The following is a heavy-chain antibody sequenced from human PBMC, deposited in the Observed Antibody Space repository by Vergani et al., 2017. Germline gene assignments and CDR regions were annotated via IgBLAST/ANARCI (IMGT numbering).Heavy chain of an antibody. CDR1: GGSISSYY. J-gene: IGHJ4*02. CDR3: ARLYSSSWYVFDY. CDR2: IYYSGST. V-gene: IGHV4-59*01. D-gene: IGHD6-13*01. Sequence: QVQLQESGPGLVKPSETLFLTCTVSGGSISSYYWSWIRQPPGKGLEWIGYIYYSGSTNYNPSLKSRVTISVDTSKNQFSLKLSSVTAADTAVYYCARLYSSSWYVFDYWGQGTLVTVSS.